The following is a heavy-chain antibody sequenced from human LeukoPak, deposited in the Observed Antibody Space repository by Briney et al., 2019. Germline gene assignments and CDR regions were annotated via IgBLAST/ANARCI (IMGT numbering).Heavy chain of an antibody. J-gene: IGHJ4*02. Sequence: GGSLRLSCAASGFTFDDYAMHWVRQAPGKGLEWVSGISWNSGSIGYADSVKGRFTISRDNAKNSLYLQMNSLRAEAMALYYCAKGSRGGIAVAEWDYWGQGPLVTVSS. V-gene: IGHV3-9*03. D-gene: IGHD6-19*01. CDR3: AKGSRGGIAVAEWDY. CDR2: ISWNSGSI. CDR1: GFTFDDYA.